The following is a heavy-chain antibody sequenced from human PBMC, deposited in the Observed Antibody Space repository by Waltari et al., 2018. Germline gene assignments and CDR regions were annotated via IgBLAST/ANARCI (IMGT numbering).Heavy chain of an antibody. CDR2: INTGGTAT. J-gene: IGHJ4*02. Sequence: EVQLLESGGDFAQPGGSLRFSCAASGFTFSSYTMTWVRQAPGKGLEWVSTINTGGTATYYADSVKGRFTISRDNSKSTLYLQMNSLRAEDTAVYYCARDGRGRIAALDYWGQGTLVTVSS. D-gene: IGHD6-6*01. CDR3: ARDGRGRIAALDY. CDR1: GFTFSSYT. V-gene: IGHV3-23*01.